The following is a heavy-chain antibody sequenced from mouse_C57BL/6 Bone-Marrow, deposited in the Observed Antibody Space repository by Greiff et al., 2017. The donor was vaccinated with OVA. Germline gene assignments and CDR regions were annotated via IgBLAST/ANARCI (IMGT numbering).Heavy chain of an antibody. CDR2: IDPSDSYT. V-gene: IGHV1-69*01. CDR3: ARGVTTVVATRYAMDY. J-gene: IGHJ4*01. Sequence: QVQLQQPGAERGMPGASGKLSGKAAGYTFTSYWMHWVKQRPGQGLEWIGEIDPSDSYTNYNQKFQGKSTLTVDKSSSTAYMQLSSLTSEDSAVYYCARGVTTVVATRYAMDYWGQGTSVTVSS. CDR1: GYTFTSYW. D-gene: IGHD1-1*01.